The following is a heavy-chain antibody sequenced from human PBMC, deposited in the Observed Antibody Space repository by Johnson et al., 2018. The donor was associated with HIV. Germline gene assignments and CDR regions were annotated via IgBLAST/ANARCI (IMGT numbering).Heavy chain of an antibody. CDR3: ARGGDCSSTSCYVYAFDI. CDR2: IKQDGSEK. J-gene: IGHJ3*02. Sequence: VQLVESGGGLVKPGGSLRLSCAASGFNFSRYWMSWVRQAPGKGLEWVANIKQDGSEKYYVDSVKGRFTISRDNAKNSLYLQMNSLRAEDTAVYYCARGGDCSSTSCYVYAFDIWGQGTMVTVSS. V-gene: IGHV3-7*01. D-gene: IGHD2-2*01. CDR1: GFNFSRYW.